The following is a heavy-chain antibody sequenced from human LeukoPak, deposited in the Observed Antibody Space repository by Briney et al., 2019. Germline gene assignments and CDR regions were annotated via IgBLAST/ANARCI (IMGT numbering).Heavy chain of an antibody. CDR1: GFTFSSYA. Sequence: GGSLRLSCAASGFTFSSYAMNWVRQAPGKELEWVSVIYTGGGRYYADSVRGRFTISRDTSKTMVFLQMNSLRVEDTAVYYCARGIDYWGRGTLVTVSS. V-gene: IGHV3-53*01. J-gene: IGHJ4*02. CDR2: IYTGGGR. CDR3: ARGIDY.